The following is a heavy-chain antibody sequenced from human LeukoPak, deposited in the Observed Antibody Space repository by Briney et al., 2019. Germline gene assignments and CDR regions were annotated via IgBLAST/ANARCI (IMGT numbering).Heavy chain of an antibody. CDR3: ARDHNSIVRGVLHDAFDI. Sequence: PSGTLSLTCTVSGGSISSYYWSWIRQPPGKGLEWIGYIYYSGSTNYNPSLKSRVTISVDTSKNQFSLKLSSVTAADTAVYYCARDHNSIVRGVLHDAFDIWGQGTMVTVSS. D-gene: IGHD3-10*01. CDR1: GGSISSYY. V-gene: IGHV4-59*01. J-gene: IGHJ3*02. CDR2: IYYSGST.